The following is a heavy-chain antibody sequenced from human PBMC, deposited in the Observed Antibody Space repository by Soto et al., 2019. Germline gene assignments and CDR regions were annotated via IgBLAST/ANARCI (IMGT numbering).Heavy chain of an antibody. Sequence: QVQLVQSGAEVKKPGASVKVSCKASGYTFTSYGISWVRQAPGQGLEWMGWISAYNGNTNYAQKLQGRVTMTTDTSTSTDDMELRSLRSDGTAVYYCARDEMAGWFGELTYDYWGQGTLVTVSS. CDR3: ARDEMAGWFGELTYDY. V-gene: IGHV1-18*01. CDR2: ISAYNGNT. D-gene: IGHD3-10*01. CDR1: GYTFTSYG. J-gene: IGHJ4*02.